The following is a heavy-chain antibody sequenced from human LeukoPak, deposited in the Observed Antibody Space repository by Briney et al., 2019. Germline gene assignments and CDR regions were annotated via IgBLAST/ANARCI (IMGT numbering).Heavy chain of an antibody. CDR3: ARLVTDYDYVWGSYRYPKHFDY. CDR1: GFTFSSYW. CDR2: INRDGSEK. Sequence: GGSLRLSCAASGFTFSSYWMSWARQAPGKGLEWVAHINRDGSEKYYVDSVKGRFTISRDNAKNSLYLQMSSLRAEDTAVYYCARLVTDYDYVWGSYRYPKHFDYWGQGTLVTVSS. V-gene: IGHV3-7*01. J-gene: IGHJ4*02. D-gene: IGHD3-16*02.